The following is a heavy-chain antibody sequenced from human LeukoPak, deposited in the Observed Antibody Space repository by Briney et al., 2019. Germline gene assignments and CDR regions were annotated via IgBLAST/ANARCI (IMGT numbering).Heavy chain of an antibody. CDR1: GYTFTSYY. V-gene: IGHV1-46*01. J-gene: IGHJ3*02. CDR2: INPSGGST. Sequence: ASVKVSCKASGYTFTSYYMHWVRQAPGQGLKWMGIINPSGGSTSYAQKFQGRVTMTRDTSTSTVYMELSSLRSEDTAVYYCGTAMVRGVIGGDAFDIWGQGTMVTVSS. D-gene: IGHD3-10*01. CDR3: GTAMVRGVIGGDAFDI.